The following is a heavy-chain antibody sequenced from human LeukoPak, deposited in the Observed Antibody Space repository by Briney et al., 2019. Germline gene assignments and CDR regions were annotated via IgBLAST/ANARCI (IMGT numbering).Heavy chain of an antibody. CDR1: GDSISGYY. CDR2: FYNSGST. CDR3: ARHAGGYSFEY. V-gene: IGHV4-59*08. Sequence: PSETLSLTCTVSGDSISGYYWSWIRQPPGKGLEWIGCFYNSGSTNYTPSLKSRVTISVDTSKSQYSLKLSSVAAADTAVYYCARHAGGYSFEYWGQGTLVTVSS. J-gene: IGHJ4*02. D-gene: IGHD5-18*01.